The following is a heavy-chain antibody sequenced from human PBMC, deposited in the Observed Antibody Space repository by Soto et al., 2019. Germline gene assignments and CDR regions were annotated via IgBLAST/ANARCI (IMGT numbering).Heavy chain of an antibody. CDR2: INPSGGST. CDR1: GYTFTSYY. V-gene: IGHV1-46*01. J-gene: IGHJ6*02. D-gene: IGHD5-18*01. Sequence: ASVKVSCKASGYTFTSYYMHWVRQAPGQGLEWMGIINPSGGSTSYAQKFQGRVTMTRDTSTSTVYMELSSLRSEDTAVYYCARDLDTAMVRISDYYYGMDVWGQGTTVTASS. CDR3: ARDLDTAMVRISDYYYGMDV.